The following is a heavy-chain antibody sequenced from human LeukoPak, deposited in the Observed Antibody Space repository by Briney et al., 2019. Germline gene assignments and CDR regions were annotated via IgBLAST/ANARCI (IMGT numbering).Heavy chain of an antibody. J-gene: IGHJ5*02. CDR3: ARGLSQNPGP. CDR1: GYTFTSYY. V-gene: IGHV1-46*01. CDR2: INPSGGST. Sequence: ASVKVSCKASGYTFTSYYMHWVRQAPGQGLEWMGIINPSGGSTSYAQKFQGRVTMTRNTSISTAYMELSSLRSEDTAVYYCARGLSQNPGPWGQGTLVTVSS. D-gene: IGHD1-14*01.